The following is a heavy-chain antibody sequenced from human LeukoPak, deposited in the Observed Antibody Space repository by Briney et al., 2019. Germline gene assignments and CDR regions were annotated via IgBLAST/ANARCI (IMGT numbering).Heavy chain of an antibody. Sequence: PGGSLRLSCAASGFTFSSYGMHWVRQAPGKGLEWVAFIRYDGSNKYYADSVKGRFTISRDNSKNTPYLQMNSLRAEDTAVYYCAKDLLAYCGGDCYSDYWGQGTLVTVSS. CDR2: IRYDGSNK. J-gene: IGHJ4*02. CDR1: GFTFSSYG. CDR3: AKDLLAYCGGDCYSDY. D-gene: IGHD2-21*02. V-gene: IGHV3-30*02.